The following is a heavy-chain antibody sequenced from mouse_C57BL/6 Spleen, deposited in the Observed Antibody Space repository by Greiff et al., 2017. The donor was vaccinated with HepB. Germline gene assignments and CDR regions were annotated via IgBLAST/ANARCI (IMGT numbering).Heavy chain of an antibody. CDR2: INPGSGGT. Sequence: VQLQQSGAELVRPGTSVKVSCKASGYAFTNYLIEWVKQRPGQGLEWIGVINPGSGGTNYNEKFKGKATLTADKSSSTAYMQLSSLTSEDSAVYFCASSGRSSSFAYWGQGTLVTVSA. V-gene: IGHV1-54*01. CDR1: GYAFTNYL. CDR3: ASSGRSSSFAY. J-gene: IGHJ3*01. D-gene: IGHD1-1*01.